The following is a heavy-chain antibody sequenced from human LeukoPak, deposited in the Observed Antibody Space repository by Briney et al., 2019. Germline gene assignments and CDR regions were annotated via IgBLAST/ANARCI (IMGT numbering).Heavy chain of an antibody. CDR3: ARLTYYYDSSGYHYLDY. D-gene: IGHD3-22*01. CDR1: GFTFSSYW. J-gene: IGHJ4*02. V-gene: IGHV3-74*01. CDR2: INSDGSST. Sequence: GGSLRLSCAASGFTFSSYWMHWVRQAPGKGLVWVSRINSDGSSTSSADSVKGRFSISRDNAKNTLYLQMNSLRAEDTAVYYCARLTYYYDSSGYHYLDYWGQGTLVTVSS.